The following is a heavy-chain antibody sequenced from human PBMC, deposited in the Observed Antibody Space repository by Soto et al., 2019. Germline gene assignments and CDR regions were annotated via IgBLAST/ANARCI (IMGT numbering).Heavy chain of an antibody. D-gene: IGHD3-10*01. Sequence: SETLSLTCTVSGGSISSYYWSWIRQPPGKGLEWIGYIYYSGSTYYNPSLKSRVTISVDTSKNQFSLKLSSVTAADTAVYYCARRGSYYNGVNFYYYVDVWGKGTTVTVSS. J-gene: IGHJ6*03. CDR1: GGSISSYY. V-gene: IGHV4-59*08. CDR3: ARRGSYYNGVNFYYYVDV. CDR2: IYYSGST.